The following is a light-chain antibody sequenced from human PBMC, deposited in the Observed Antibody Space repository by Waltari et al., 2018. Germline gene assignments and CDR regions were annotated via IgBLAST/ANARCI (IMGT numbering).Light chain of an antibody. V-gene: IGKV1-8*01. Sequence: AIRMTQSPSSFSASTGDRVTITCRASQGISSYLAWYQQKPGKAPKLLIYAASTLQSGVPSRFSGSGSGTDFTLTISCLQAEDVAVYYCQQYYSSPATFGQGTKVEIK. CDR2: AAS. CDR1: QGISSY. J-gene: IGKJ1*01. CDR3: QQYYSSPAT.